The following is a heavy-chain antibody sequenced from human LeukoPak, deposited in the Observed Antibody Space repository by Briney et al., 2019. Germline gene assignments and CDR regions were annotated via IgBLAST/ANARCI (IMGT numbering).Heavy chain of an antibody. D-gene: IGHD2-15*01. Sequence: GGSLTVSCAASGFTFSSYGMHWLRQAPGKGLEWVAFIRYDGSNKYYADSVKGRFTISRDNSKNTLYLQMNSLRAEDTAVYYCAKSQSIVVVVAAADYWGQGTLVTVSS. J-gene: IGHJ4*02. CDR3: AKSQSIVVVVAAADY. CDR2: IRYDGSNK. CDR1: GFTFSSYG. V-gene: IGHV3-30*02.